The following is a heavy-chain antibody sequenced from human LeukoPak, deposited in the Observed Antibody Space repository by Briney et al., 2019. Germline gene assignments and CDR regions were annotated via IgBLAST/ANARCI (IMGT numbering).Heavy chain of an antibody. CDR2: INPNSGGT. Sequence: ASVKVSXKAPGYTFTGYYMHWVRQAPGQGLEWMGWINPNSGGTNYAQKFQGRVTMTRDTSISTAYMELSRLRSDDTAVYYCARVYGSGFNWFDPWGQGTLVTVSS. CDR3: ARVYGSGFNWFDP. J-gene: IGHJ5*02. D-gene: IGHD3-10*01. V-gene: IGHV1-2*02. CDR1: GYTFTGYY.